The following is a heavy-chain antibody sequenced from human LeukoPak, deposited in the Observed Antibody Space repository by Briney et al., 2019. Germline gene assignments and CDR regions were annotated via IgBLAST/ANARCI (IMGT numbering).Heavy chain of an antibody. CDR2: IHPSSGAT. CDR3: ARPLAGRFDAFDI. CDR1: GYTFIAYH. D-gene: IGHD6-13*01. V-gene: IGHV1-2*06. Sequence: ASVKVSCKASGYTFIAYHMHWVRQAPGQGLEWMGRIHPSSGATNYAQRFQGRVTMTRDTSISTAYTELSRLRSDDTAVYYCARPLAGRFDAFDIWGQGTMVTVSS. J-gene: IGHJ3*02.